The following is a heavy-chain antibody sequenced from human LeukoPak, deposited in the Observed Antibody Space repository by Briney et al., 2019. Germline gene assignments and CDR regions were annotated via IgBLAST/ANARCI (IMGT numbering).Heavy chain of an antibody. J-gene: IGHJ4*02. V-gene: IGHV4-34*01. CDR1: GGSFSGYY. Sequence: PSETLSLTCAVYGGSFSGYYWSWIRQPPGKGLEWIGEINHSGSTNYNPSLKSRVTISVDTSKNQFSLKLSSVTAADTAVYYCARGGVAGTLKTESDYWGQGTLVTVSS. CDR3: ARGGVAGTLKTESDY. CDR2: INHSGST. D-gene: IGHD6-19*01.